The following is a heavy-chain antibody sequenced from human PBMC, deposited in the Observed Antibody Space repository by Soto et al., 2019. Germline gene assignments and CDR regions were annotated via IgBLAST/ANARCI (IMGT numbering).Heavy chain of an antibody. J-gene: IGHJ4*02. V-gene: IGHV3-23*01. D-gene: IGHD1-7*01. Sequence: GGSLRLSCAASGFTFSSYAMSWVRQAPGKGLEWVSAISGSGGSTYYADSVKGRFTISRDNSKNTLYLQMNSLSAEDTAVYYCAKANNWNYGTLDYWGQGTLVTVSS. CDR2: ISGSGGST. CDR1: GFTFSSYA. CDR3: AKANNWNYGTLDY.